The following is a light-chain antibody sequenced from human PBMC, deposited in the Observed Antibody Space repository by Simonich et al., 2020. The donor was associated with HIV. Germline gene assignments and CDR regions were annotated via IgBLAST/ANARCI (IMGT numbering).Light chain of an antibody. V-gene: IGKV4-1*01. CDR1: QSVLHSSNNKNY. CDR2: WAS. CDR3: QQYYSTPLT. J-gene: IGKJ3*01. Sequence: DIVMTQSPDSLAVSLGERATINCKSSQSVLHSSNNKNYLAWYQQKPGQPPKLLIYWASTRESGVPDRFSGSGSGTDFTLTISSLQAEDVAVYYCQQYYSTPLTFGPGTKVKI.